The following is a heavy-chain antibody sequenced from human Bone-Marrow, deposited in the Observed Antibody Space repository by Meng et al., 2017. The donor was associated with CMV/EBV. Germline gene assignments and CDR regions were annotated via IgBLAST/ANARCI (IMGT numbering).Heavy chain of an antibody. J-gene: IGHJ6*02. CDR2: ISSSSSYI. CDR3: ARVVEQWLVRYYYYGMDV. Sequence: GESLSLSCAASGFTFSTYSMNWVRQAPGKGLEWVSSISSSSSYIYYADSVKGRFTISRDNAKNSLYLQMNSLSAEDTAVYYCARVVEQWLVRYYYYGMDVWGQGTTVTVSS. CDR1: GFTFSTYS. D-gene: IGHD6-19*01. V-gene: IGHV3-21*01.